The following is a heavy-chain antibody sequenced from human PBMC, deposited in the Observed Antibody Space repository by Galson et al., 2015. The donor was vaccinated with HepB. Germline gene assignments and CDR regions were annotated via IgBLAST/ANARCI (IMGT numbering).Heavy chain of an antibody. Sequence: SLRLSCAASGFTFSSYSMNWVRQPPGKGLEWVSSISSSSSYIYYADSVKGRFTISRDNAKNSLYLQMNSLRAEDTAVYYCARDLPGLPGWFDPWGQGTLVTVSS. CDR1: GFTFSSYS. J-gene: IGHJ5*02. CDR2: ISSSSSYI. CDR3: ARDLPGLPGWFDP. V-gene: IGHV3-21*01. D-gene: IGHD1-14*01.